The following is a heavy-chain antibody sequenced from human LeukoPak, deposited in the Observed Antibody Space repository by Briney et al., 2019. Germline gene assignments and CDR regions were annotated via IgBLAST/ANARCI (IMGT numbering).Heavy chain of an antibody. CDR1: GGTFSSYA. CDR2: VIPIFGTA. J-gene: IGHJ6*03. CDR3: ARAYYDFWSGYYPTNYYYYMDV. D-gene: IGHD3-3*01. V-gene: IGHV1-69*05. Sequence: SVKVSCKASGGTFSSYAISWVRQAPGQGLEWMGGVIPIFGTANYAQKFQGRVTITTDESTSTAYMELSSLRSEDTAVYYCARAYYDFWSGYYPTNYYYYMDVWGKGTTVTVSS.